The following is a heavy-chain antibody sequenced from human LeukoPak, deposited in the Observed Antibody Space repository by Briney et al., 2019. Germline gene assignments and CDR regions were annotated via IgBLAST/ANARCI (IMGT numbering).Heavy chain of an antibody. J-gene: IGHJ6*02. CDR3: AKGVAGTDTYYYYGMDV. CDR1: GFTFDDYA. D-gene: IGHD1/OR15-1a*01. Sequence: GRSLRLSCAASGFTFDDYAMQWVRQAPGKGLEWVSGISWNSGSIGYADSVKGRFTISRDNAKNSLYLQMNSLRAEDTALYYCAKGVAGTDTYYYYGMDVWGQGTTVTVSS. CDR2: ISWNSGSI. V-gene: IGHV3-9*01.